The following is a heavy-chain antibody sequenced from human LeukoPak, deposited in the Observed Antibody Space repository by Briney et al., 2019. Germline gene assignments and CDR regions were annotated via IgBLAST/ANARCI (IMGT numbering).Heavy chain of an antibody. CDR1: GFTFSRYA. CDR3: AKVSTYFYDRSGYSPLAY. D-gene: IGHD3-22*01. J-gene: IGHJ4*02. V-gene: IGHV3-23*01. Sequence: GGSVRLSCAASGFTFSRYAMSWLRQAPGKGREWVSAISGSGGSTYYADSVKGRFTISRDNSKHALYLQMNSLRAEDTALYYCAKVSTYFYDRSGYSPLAYGGQGTLVSVSS. CDR2: ISGSGGST.